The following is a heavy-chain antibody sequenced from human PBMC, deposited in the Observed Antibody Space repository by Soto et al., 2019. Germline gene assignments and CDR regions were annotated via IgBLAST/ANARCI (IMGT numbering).Heavy chain of an antibody. J-gene: IGHJ4*02. V-gene: IGHV4-39*07. CDR1: GDSITSNSYF. CDR2: IYYSGTT. Sequence: SETLSLTCTVSGDSITSNSYFWAWIRQPPGKGLEWIGSIYYSGTTYYNPSLKSRVTISVDTSKNQFSLKLSSVTAADTAVYYCAREELITFGGVNVKDWGQGTMVTVSS. D-gene: IGHD3-16*02. CDR3: AREELITFGGVNVKD.